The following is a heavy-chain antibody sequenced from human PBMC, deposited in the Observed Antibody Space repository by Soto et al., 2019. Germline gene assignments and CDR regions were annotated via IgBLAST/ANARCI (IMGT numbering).Heavy chain of an antibody. Sequence: GGSLRISCAASGFTFSNYAMTWVRQAPGKGPEWISTVNNGGGGTYYADSVKGRFTISRDNSKNTLYLQVSSLRAEDTAVYYCVKERIGRGIVFWGRGILITVFS. CDR3: VKERIGRGIVF. CDR2: VNNGGGGT. V-gene: IGHV3-23*01. CDR1: GFTFSNYA. J-gene: IGHJ4*02. D-gene: IGHD2-15*01.